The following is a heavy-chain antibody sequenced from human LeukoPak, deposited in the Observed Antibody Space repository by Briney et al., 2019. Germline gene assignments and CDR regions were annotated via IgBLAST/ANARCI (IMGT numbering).Heavy chain of an antibody. CDR1: GFIFSSYG. V-gene: IGHV3-30*02. CDR2: IRYNGSNK. J-gene: IGHJ4*02. CDR3: AKAGGRPYYYGSGSYYNRYYFDY. Sequence: GGSLRLSCAASGFIFSSYGMHWVRQAPGKGLEWVAFIRYNGSNKYYADSVKGRFTISRDNSKNTLYLQMNSLRAEDTAVYYCAKAGGRPYYYGSGSYYNRYYFDYWGQGTLVTVSS. D-gene: IGHD3-10*01.